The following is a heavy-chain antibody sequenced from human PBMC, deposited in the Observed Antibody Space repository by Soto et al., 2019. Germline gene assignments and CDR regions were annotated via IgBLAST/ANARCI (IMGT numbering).Heavy chain of an antibody. V-gene: IGHV3-33*06. J-gene: IGHJ1*01. CDR3: AKGVPGIAVAGTGYFQH. CDR1: GFTFSSYG. D-gene: IGHD6-19*01. Sequence: GSLRLSCAASGFTFSSYGMHWVRQAPGKGLEWVAVIWYDGSNKYYADSVKGRFTISRDNSKNTLYLQMNSLRAEDTALYYCAKGVPGIAVAGTGYFQHWGQGTLVTVSS. CDR2: IWYDGSNK.